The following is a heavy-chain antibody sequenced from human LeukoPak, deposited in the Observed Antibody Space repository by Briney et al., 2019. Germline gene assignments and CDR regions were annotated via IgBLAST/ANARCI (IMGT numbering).Heavy chain of an antibody. Sequence: GGSLRLSCAASGFTFSSYAMHWVRQAPGKGLEWVAVISYDGSNKYYADSVKGRFTISRDNSKNTLYLQMNSLRAEDTAVYYCARGGYSSGWYKVATRYFDNWGQGTLVTVSS. D-gene: IGHD6-13*01. CDR3: ARGGYSSGWYKVATRYFDN. CDR1: GFTFSSYA. J-gene: IGHJ4*02. V-gene: IGHV3-30*04. CDR2: ISYDGSNK.